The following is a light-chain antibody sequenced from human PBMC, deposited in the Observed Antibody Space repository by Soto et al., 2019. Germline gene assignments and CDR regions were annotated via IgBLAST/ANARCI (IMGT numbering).Light chain of an antibody. CDR2: DAS. Sequence: EIVMTQSPAPLSVSPGEGATFSCMASQSINTKIAWYQLKPGPAPRLIIYDASIRATGIPARFSGSWSGTECSLTINSLQSEDVSVYYCHQYDDGPYTFIQGTKVDIK. CDR3: HQYDDGPYT. J-gene: IGKJ2*01. CDR1: QSINTK. V-gene: IGKV3-15*01.